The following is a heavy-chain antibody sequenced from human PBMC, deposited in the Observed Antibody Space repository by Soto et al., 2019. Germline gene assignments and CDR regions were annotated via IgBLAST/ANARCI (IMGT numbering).Heavy chain of an antibody. V-gene: IGHV4-34*01. J-gene: IGHJ4*02. CDR2: INHSGST. Sequence: SETLSLTCAVYGGSFSGYYWSWIRQPPGKGLEWIGEINHSGSTNYNPSLKSRVTISVDMSKNQSSLKLSSVTAADTAVYYCASGGRRYWIPARFYSTFDYWGQGTLVTVSS. CDR3: ASGGRRYWIPARFYSTFDY. D-gene: IGHD2-15*01. CDR1: GGSFSGYY.